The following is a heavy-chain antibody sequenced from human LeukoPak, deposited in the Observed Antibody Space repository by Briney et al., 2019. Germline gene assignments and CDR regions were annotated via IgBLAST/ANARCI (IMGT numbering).Heavy chain of an antibody. Sequence: GGPLRLSCAASGFTFSSYPMSCLRHAPGKALEWVSAISGSGGSTYCADSVKVRFSISRDNSKNTLYLQMNSLGAEDTAVYYCAAAGGYWGQGTLVAVSS. CDR3: AAAGGY. CDR1: GFTFSSYP. J-gene: IGHJ4*02. CDR2: ISGSGGST. D-gene: IGHD2-15*01. V-gene: IGHV3-23*01.